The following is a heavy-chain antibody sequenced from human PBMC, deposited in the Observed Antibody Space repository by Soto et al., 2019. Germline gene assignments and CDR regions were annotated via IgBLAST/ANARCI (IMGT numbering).Heavy chain of an antibody. Sequence: LGESLKISCKGSGYSFTSYWISWVRQMPGKGLEWMGRIDPSDSYTNYSPSFQGHVTISADKSISTAYLQWSSLKASDTAMYYCARQGSLWFGSNWFDPWGQGTLVTVSS. CDR2: IDPSDSYT. V-gene: IGHV5-10-1*01. CDR3: ARQGSLWFGSNWFDP. CDR1: GYSFTSYW. D-gene: IGHD3-10*01. J-gene: IGHJ5*02.